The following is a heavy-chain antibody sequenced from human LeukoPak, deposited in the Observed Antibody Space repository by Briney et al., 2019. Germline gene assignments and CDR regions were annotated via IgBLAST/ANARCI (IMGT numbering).Heavy chain of an antibody. CDR2: IYTSGST. J-gene: IGHJ4*02. CDR3: ARGGQWEPKFDY. Sequence: PSETLSLTCAVSGYSISSGSYYWSWIRQPAGKGLEWIGRIYTSGSTNYNPSLKSRVTISVDTSKNQFSLKLSSVTAADTAVYYCARGGQWEPKFDYWGQGTLVTVSS. D-gene: IGHD1-26*01. V-gene: IGHV4-61*02. CDR1: GYSISSGSYY.